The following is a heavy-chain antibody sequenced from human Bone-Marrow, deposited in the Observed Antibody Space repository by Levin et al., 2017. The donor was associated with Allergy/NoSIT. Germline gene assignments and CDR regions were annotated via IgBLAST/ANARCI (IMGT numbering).Heavy chain of an antibody. CDR1: GFTFSSYG. CDR2: ISYDGSNK. V-gene: IGHV3-30*18. CDR3: AKAGWVVTGYSPFDY. Sequence: GESLKISCAASGFTFSSYGMHWVRQAPGKGLEWVAVISYDGSNKYYADSVKGRFTISRDNSKNTLYLQMNSLRAEDTAVYYCAKAGWVVTGYSPFDYWGQGTLVTVSS. D-gene: IGHD2-21*02. J-gene: IGHJ4*02.